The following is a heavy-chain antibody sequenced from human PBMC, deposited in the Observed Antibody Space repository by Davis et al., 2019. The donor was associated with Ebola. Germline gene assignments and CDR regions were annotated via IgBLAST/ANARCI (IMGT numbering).Heavy chain of an antibody. CDR2: IDPSDSYT. CDR1: GYSFTSYW. Sequence: GESLKLSCKGSGYSFTSYWISWVRQMPGKGLEWMGRIDPSDSYTNYSPSFQCHVTISADKSISTAYLQWSSLKASDTAMYYCSRGFYTDPLDYWGQGTLVTVSS. J-gene: IGHJ4*02. CDR3: SRGFYTDPLDY. V-gene: IGHV5-10-1*01.